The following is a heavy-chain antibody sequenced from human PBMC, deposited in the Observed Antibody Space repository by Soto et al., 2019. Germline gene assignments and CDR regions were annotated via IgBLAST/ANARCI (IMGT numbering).Heavy chain of an antibody. J-gene: IGHJ6*02. CDR1: GGSISIGDSY. Sequence: TLSLTCPVSGGSISIGDSYWSWIRQPPGKGLEWIGYIHNSGITYHNPSLKSRVIFSVDTSKNQFPLKVTSVTAADTAVYYCARDEKKSDYYSGMDVWGQGKKVTVSS. CDR2: IHNSGIT. CDR3: ARDEKKSDYYSGMDV. V-gene: IGHV4-30-4*01.